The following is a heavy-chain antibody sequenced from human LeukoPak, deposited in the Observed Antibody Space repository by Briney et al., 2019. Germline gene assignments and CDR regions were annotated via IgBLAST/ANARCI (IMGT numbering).Heavy chain of an antibody. J-gene: IGHJ4*02. D-gene: IGHD3-10*01. V-gene: IGHV1-3*01. CDR2: ITAANGNT. Sequence: GASVKVSCKTSGYTFTNYALHWVHQAPGQRPEWMGWITAANGNTKYSQNFQGRVAITRDTSASTAYMELSSLRSEDTAVYYCASLLGVRGVIRYYFDYWGQGTLVTVSS. CDR1: GYTFTNYA. CDR3: ASLLGVRGVIRYYFDY.